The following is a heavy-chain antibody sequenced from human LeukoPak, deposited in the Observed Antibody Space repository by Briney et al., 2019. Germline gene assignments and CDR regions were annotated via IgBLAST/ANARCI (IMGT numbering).Heavy chain of an antibody. V-gene: IGHV3-15*01. CDR1: GFTFTSAW. CDR3: ITGDYDFWSGFYSPNHYFDY. Sequence: GGSLRLSCAASGFTFTSAWMSWVRQAPGKGLEWVGRIKGKTAAGAPDYVASVKGRFTISRDDSKNTLSLQMNSLKTEDTAVYYCITGDYDFWSGFYSPNHYFDYWGQGTLVTVSS. J-gene: IGHJ4*02. CDR2: IKGKTAAGAP. D-gene: IGHD3-3*01.